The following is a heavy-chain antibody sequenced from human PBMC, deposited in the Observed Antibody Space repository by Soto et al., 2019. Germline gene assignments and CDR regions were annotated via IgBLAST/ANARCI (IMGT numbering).Heavy chain of an antibody. CDR3: AKKKGLGSSSWSLPFDY. CDR1: GFTFSSYA. J-gene: IGHJ4*02. V-gene: IGHV3-23*01. Sequence: GGSLRLSCAASGFTFSSYAMSWVRQAPGKGLEWVSAISGSGGSTYYADSVKGRFTISRDNSKNTLYLQMNSLRAEDTAVYYCAKKKGLGSSSWSLPFDYWGQGTLVTVSS. D-gene: IGHD6-13*01. CDR2: ISGSGGST.